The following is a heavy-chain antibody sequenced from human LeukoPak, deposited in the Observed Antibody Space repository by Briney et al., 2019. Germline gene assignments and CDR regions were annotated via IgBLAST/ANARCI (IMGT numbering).Heavy chain of an antibody. CDR3: ALISVNYYYYGMDV. CDR2: ISYDGSNK. J-gene: IGHJ6*02. CDR1: GFTFGSYG. V-gene: IGHV3-30*03. Sequence: GGSLRPSCAASGFTFGSYGMHWVRQAPGKGLEWVAVISYDGSNKYYADSVKGRFTISRDNAKNSLYLQMNSLRAEDTAVYYCALISVNYYYYGMDVWGQGTTVTVSS. D-gene: IGHD3-10*01.